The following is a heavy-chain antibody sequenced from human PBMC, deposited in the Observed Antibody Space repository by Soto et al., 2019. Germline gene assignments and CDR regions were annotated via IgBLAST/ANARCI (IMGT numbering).Heavy chain of an antibody. Sequence: ASVKVSCKTSGYTFSGFYIHWVRQAPGQGLESMGWIYPDSGGTNYAQKFQGRVTMTRDTSISTAYMELSRLRSDDTAVYYCARDSDSRIAAAGTPYWGQGTLVTAPQ. J-gene: IGHJ4*02. CDR2: IYPDSGGT. V-gene: IGHV1-2*02. D-gene: IGHD6-13*01. CDR1: GYTFSGFY. CDR3: ARDSDSRIAAAGTPY.